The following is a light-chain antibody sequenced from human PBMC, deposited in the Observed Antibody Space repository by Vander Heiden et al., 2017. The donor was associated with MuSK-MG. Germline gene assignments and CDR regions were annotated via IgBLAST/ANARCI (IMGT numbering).Light chain of an antibody. CDR2: DVS. V-gene: IGLV2-14*01. CDR3: SSYTSSSTLV. J-gene: IGLJ2*01. CDR1: SSDVGGYNY. Sequence: PAPVSRSPRPSITISWTGTSSDVGGYNYVSWYQQHPGKAPKLMIYDVSNRPSGVSNRFSGSKSGNTASLTISGLQAEDEADYYCSSYTSSSTLVFGGGTKLTVL.